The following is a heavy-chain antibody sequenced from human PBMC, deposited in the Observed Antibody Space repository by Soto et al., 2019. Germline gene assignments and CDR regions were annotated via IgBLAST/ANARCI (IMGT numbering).Heavy chain of an antibody. V-gene: IGHV4-30-4*01. CDR3: ARIPPLQGGWFDP. CDR1: GDSINAGDYY. Sequence: PSETLSLTCTLSGDSINAGDYYWSWLPQPPRKGLEWIGYIYYTGSTYYNPSLKSQFTISIDTSKTQFSLKVNSVTAADTAVYYCARIPPLQGGWFDPWGQGTLVTVSS. CDR2: IYYTGST. D-gene: IGHD4-4*01. J-gene: IGHJ5*02.